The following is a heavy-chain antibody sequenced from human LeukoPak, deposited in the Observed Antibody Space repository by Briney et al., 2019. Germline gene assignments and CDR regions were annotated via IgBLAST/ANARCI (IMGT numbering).Heavy chain of an antibody. V-gene: IGHV3-33*01. Sequence: GALRLSLGAPGFTLSSYRMELVRQAPGKGLEWVAVIWYDGSNKYYAGSVKGRFTISRDNSKNTLYLQMNSLRAEDTAVYYCARGSPPVESWELRHYFDYWGQGTLVTVSS. CDR2: IWYDGSNK. CDR3: ARGSPPVESWELRHYFDY. J-gene: IGHJ4*02. CDR1: GFTLSSYR. D-gene: IGHD1-26*01.